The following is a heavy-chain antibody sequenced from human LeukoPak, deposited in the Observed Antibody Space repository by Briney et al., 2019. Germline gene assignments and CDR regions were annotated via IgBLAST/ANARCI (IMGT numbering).Heavy chain of an antibody. CDR1: GFTFSSYA. CDR2: ISGSGGST. D-gene: IGHD3-3*01. Sequence: GGSLRLSCAASGFTFSSYAMSWVRQAPGKGLEWVSSISGSGGSTYYADSVKGRFTISRDNSKNTLYLQMNSLRAEDTAVYYCAKGILGGVTGYFDYWGQGTLVTVSS. CDR3: AKGILGGVTGYFDY. V-gene: IGHV3-23*01. J-gene: IGHJ4*02.